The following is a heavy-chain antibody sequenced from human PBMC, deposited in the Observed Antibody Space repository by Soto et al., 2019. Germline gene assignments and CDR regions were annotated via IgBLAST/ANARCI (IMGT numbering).Heavy chain of an antibody. Sequence: PGGSLRLSCAASGFPFSDYNMIWVRQAPGKGLEWVSYIDLYSATIYYADSVKGRFTISRDNSKNTLYLQMNSLRGEDTAMYYCARDVVVMVAATREPLDYWGQGTLVTVSS. CDR1: GFPFSDYN. V-gene: IGHV3-48*01. D-gene: IGHD2-15*01. CDR3: ARDVVVMVAATREPLDY. CDR2: IDLYSATI. J-gene: IGHJ4*02.